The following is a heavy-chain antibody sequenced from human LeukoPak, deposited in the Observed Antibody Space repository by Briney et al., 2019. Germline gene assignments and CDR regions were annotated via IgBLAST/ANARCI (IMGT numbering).Heavy chain of an antibody. CDR3: ARVKLGYCSSTSCYGWFDP. V-gene: IGHV1-8*03. D-gene: IGHD2-2*01. J-gene: IGHJ5*02. CDR2: MNPNSGNT. Sequence: ASVKVSCKASGYTLTSYDINWVRQATGQGREWMGWMNPNSGNTGYAQKFQGRVTITRNTSISTAYMELSSLRSEDTAVYYCARVKLGYCSSTSCYGWFDPWGQGTLVTVSS. CDR1: GYTLTSYD.